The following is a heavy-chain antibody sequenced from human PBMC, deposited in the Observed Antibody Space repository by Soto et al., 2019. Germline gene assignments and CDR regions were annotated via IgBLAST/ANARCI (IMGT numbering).Heavy chain of an antibody. Sequence: QVQPVQSGAEVKKPGSSVKVSCKASGGTFSSYAISWVRQAPGQGLEWMGGIIPIFGTANYAQKFQGRVTITADESTSTAYMELSSLRSEDTAVYYCARAEQSGYLYYYYGMDVWGQGTTVTVSS. D-gene: IGHD3-22*01. CDR3: ARAEQSGYLYYYYGMDV. V-gene: IGHV1-69*01. J-gene: IGHJ6*02. CDR1: GGTFSSYA. CDR2: IIPIFGTA.